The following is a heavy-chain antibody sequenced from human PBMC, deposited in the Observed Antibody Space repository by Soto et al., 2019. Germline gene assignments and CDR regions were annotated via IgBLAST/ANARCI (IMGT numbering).Heavy chain of an antibody. D-gene: IGHD3-16*01. Sequence: QLQLQESGPGLVKPSETLSLTCTVSGGSISSSSYYWGWIRQPPGKGLEWIGSIYYSGSTYYNPSLKSRVTISVDTSKNQFSLKLSSVTAADTAVYYCARLGQGYYDYVWGSYKPAWDGSNNYNWFDPWGQGTLVTVSS. CDR1: GGSISSSSYY. J-gene: IGHJ5*02. V-gene: IGHV4-39*01. CDR2: IYYSGST. CDR3: ARLGQGYYDYVWGSYKPAWDGSNNYNWFDP.